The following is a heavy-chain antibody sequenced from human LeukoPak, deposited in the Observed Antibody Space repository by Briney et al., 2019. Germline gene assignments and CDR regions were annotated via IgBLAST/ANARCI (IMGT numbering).Heavy chain of an antibody. J-gene: IGHJ3*01. CDR3: TRVKYSWNDDIDAFDV. D-gene: IGHD1-1*01. V-gene: IGHV3-72*01. Sequence: GGSLRLSCAASGFTFSDHYMEWVRQTPGKGLEWVGRIRNKANSYSTEYAASVKGRFSLSGDDSKNSVYLQMNSLKTEDTAVYFCTRVKYSWNDDIDAFDVWGQGTMVTVS. CDR2: IRNKANSYST. CDR1: GFTFSDHY.